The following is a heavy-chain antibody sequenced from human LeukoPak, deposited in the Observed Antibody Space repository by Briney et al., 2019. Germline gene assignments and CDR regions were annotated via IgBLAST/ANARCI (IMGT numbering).Heavy chain of an antibody. V-gene: IGHV4-59*01. CDR2: IYYSGST. D-gene: IGHD4-17*01. Sequence: KASETLSLTCTVSGGSISGYYWSWIRQPPGKGLEWIGYIYYSGSTKYNPSLKRRVTISVDTSKNQFSLKLSSVTAADTAVYYCARGGTTVTPGLLWFDPWGQGTLVTVSS. J-gene: IGHJ5*02. CDR3: ARGGTTVTPGLLWFDP. CDR1: GGSISGYY.